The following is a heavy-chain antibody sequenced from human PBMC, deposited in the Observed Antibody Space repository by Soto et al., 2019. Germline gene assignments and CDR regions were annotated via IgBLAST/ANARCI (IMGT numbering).Heavy chain of an antibody. J-gene: IGHJ4*02. CDR1: GYTFTTYG. D-gene: IGHD3-16*01. Sequence: QVQLVQSGGEVKKPGASVKVSCKTSGYTFTTYGISWVRQAPGQGLEWVGWISAYSGKTHYAQKFQGKVTMTTDTSTNTASLEPSGPASDDSAVYYGARGPYLGDHQYWGQGTLVTVSS. CDR2: ISAYSGKT. CDR3: ARGPYLGDHQY. V-gene: IGHV1-18*01.